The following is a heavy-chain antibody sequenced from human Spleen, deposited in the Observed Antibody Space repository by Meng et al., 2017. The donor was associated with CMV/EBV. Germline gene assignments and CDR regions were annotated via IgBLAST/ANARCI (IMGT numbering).Heavy chain of an antibody. CDR3: AKDPYSSGLNWFDP. CDR1: GFPFNRYG. D-gene: IGHD6-19*01. J-gene: IGHJ5*02. Sequence: SGFPFNRYGMHWVRQAPGKGLEWVAVIWNDGSNKYYADSVKGRFTISRDNSGNTLYLQMNSLRAEDTAVYYCAKDPYSSGLNWFDPWGQGTLVTVSS. CDR2: IWNDGSNK. V-gene: IGHV3-33*03.